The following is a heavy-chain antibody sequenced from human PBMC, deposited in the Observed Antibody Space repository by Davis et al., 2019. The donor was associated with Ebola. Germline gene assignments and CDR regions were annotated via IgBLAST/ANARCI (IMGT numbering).Heavy chain of an antibody. Sequence: PGGSLRLSCAASGFTFTSYTMYWVRQASGKGLECVAAISMSGSTADYADSVKGRFSISRDNAKNSLFLQMNSLRAEDTAVYYCARAGGTVPAAIFDYWGQGVLVTVSS. CDR3: ARAGGTVPAAIFDY. CDR1: GFTFTSYT. CDR2: ISMSGSTA. V-gene: IGHV3-21*06. D-gene: IGHD2-2*01. J-gene: IGHJ4*02.